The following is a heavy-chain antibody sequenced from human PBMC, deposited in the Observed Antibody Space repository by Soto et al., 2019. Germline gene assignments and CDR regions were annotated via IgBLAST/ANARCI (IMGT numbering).Heavy chain of an antibody. Sequence: ASETLSLTCAVSGGSISSGGYSWSWIRQPPGKGLEWIGYIYHSGSTYYNPTLKSRVTISVDRSKNQFSLKLSSVTAADTAVYYCARDSGYSSSWYNWFDPRGQGTLVTVSS. J-gene: IGHJ5*02. D-gene: IGHD6-13*01. CDR2: IYHSGST. V-gene: IGHV4-30-2*01. CDR1: GGSISSGGYS. CDR3: ARDSGYSSSWYNWFDP.